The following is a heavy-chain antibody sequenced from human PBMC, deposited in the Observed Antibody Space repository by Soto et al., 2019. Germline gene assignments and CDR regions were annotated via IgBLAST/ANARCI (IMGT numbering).Heavy chain of an antibody. V-gene: IGHV4-31*03. Sequence: SETLSLTCTVSGGSISSGGYYWSWIRQHPGKGLEWIGYIYYSGSTYYNPSLKSRVTISVDTSKNQFSLKLSSVTAADTAVYYCARVRGDSSSWYGANYYYYGMDVWGQGTTVTVSS. CDR1: GGSISSGGYY. D-gene: IGHD6-13*01. CDR2: IYYSGST. CDR3: ARVRGDSSSWYGANYYYYGMDV. J-gene: IGHJ6*02.